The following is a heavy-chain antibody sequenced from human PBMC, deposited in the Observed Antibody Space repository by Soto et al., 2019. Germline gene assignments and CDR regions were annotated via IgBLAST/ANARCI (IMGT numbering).Heavy chain of an antibody. V-gene: IGHV4-34*01. Sequence: SETLSLTCAVYGGSFSGYYWSWIRQPPGKGLEWIGEINHSGSTNYNPSLKSRVTISVDTSKNQFSLKLSSVTAADTAVYYCARGHGDYWGQGTLVTVSS. CDR2: INHSGST. CDR3: ARGHGDY. CDR1: GGSFSGYY. J-gene: IGHJ4*02.